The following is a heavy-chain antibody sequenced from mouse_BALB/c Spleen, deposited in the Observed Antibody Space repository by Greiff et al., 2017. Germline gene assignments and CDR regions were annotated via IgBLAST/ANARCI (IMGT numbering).Heavy chain of an antibody. CDR1: GFSLTSYG. CDR2: IWAGGST. V-gene: IGHV2-9*02. D-gene: IGHD2-10*02. CDR3: ARGPLYGNYRGNAMDD. Sequence: VQVVESGPGLVAPSQSLSITCTVSGFSLTSYGVHWVRQPPGKGLEWLGVIWAGGSTNYNSALMSRLSISKDNSKSQVFLKMNSLQTDDTAMYYCARGPLYGNYRGNAMDDWGQGTSVNVSS. J-gene: IGHJ4*01.